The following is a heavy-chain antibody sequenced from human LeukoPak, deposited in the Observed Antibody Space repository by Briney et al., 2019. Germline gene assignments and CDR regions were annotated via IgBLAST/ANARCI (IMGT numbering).Heavy chain of an antibody. CDR1: GGSIRNYF. Sequence: PSETLSLTCTVSGGSIRNYFWSWIRQPPGKGLEWIGYIYYSGSTNYNYNPSLKSRVSISVDTSKSQFSLNLSSVTAADTALYYCARHSYNYYGLDVWGQGTTITVSS. CDR3: ARHSYNYYGLDV. V-gene: IGHV4-59*08. J-gene: IGHJ6*02. CDR2: IYYSGSTNY.